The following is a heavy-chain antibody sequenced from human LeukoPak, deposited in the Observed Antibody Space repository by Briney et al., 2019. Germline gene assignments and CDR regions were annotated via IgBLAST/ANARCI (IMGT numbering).Heavy chain of an antibody. CDR3: ARDAYRSSGNWFDP. Sequence: GGSLRLSCAASGFTFSSYGMHWVRQAPGKGLEWVAVISYDGSNKYYADSVKGRFTISRDNSKNTLYLQMNSLRAEDTAVYYCARDAYRSSGNWFDPWGQGTLVTVSS. CDR2: ISYDGSNK. D-gene: IGHD6-19*01. CDR1: GFTFSSYG. J-gene: IGHJ5*02. V-gene: IGHV3-30*03.